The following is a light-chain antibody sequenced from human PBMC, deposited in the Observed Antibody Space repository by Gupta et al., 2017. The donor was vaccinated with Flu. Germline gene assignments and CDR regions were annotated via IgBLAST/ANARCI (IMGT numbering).Light chain of an antibody. CDR2: WAS. Sequence: DIVMTQSPDSLAVSLGERATINCKSSQSILYSSNNKNYLAWYQQKPGQPPKLFLYWASTRESGVPDRFNGSGSGTDFSLTISSLQAEDVAVYYCQQYVITPMTFGGGSKVEIK. J-gene: IGKJ4*01. V-gene: IGKV4-1*01. CDR1: QSILYSSNNKNY. CDR3: QQYVITPMT.